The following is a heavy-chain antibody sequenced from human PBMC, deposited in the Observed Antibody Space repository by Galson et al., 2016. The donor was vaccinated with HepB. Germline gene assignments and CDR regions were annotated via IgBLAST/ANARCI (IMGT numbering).Heavy chain of an antibody. V-gene: IGHV3-23*01. CDR1: GFTFSSYA. D-gene: IGHD2-15*01. Sequence: SLRLSCAASGFTFSSYAMDWVRQAPGKGLEWVSAISGSGGGTYYADSVKGRFTISRDNSKNTLYLQMSSLRAEDTAVYYCARGGYCSAGGCYTTHFDHWGQGTQVTVSS. J-gene: IGHJ4*02. CDR3: ARGGYCSAGGCYTTHFDH. CDR2: ISGSGGGT.